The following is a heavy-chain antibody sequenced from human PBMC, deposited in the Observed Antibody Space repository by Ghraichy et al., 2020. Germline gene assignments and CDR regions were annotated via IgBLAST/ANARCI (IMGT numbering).Heavy chain of an antibody. Sequence: SETLSLTCAVYGGSFSGYYWSWIRQPPGKGLEWIGEINHSGSTNYNPSLKSRVTISVDTSKNQFSLKLSSVTAADTAVYYCARGLSYVSPGYWGQGTLVTVSS. CDR2: INHSGST. CDR1: GGSFSGYY. J-gene: IGHJ4*02. D-gene: IGHD3-16*01. CDR3: ARGLSYVSPGY. V-gene: IGHV4-34*01.